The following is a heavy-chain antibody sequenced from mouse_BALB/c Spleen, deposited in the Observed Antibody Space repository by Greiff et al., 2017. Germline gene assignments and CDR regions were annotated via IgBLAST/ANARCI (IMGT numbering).Heavy chain of an antibody. D-gene: IGHD1-1*02. V-gene: IGHV1S81*02. CDR1: GYTFTSYY. CDR3: TREGSLYYYAMDY. Sequence: QVQLKESGAELVKPGASVKLSCKASGYTFTSYYMYWVKQRPGQGLEWIGEINPSNGGTNFNEKFKSKATLTVDKSSSTAYMQLSSLTSEDSAVYYCTREGSLYYYAMDYWGQGTSVTVSS. CDR2: INPSNGGT. J-gene: IGHJ4*01.